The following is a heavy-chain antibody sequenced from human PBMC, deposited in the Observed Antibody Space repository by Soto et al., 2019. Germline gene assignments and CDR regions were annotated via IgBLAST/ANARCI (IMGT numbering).Heavy chain of an antibody. V-gene: IGHV3-30*04. D-gene: IGHD5-12*01. CDR2: ISYDGSNK. Sequence: PGGSLRLSCAASGFIFNGYGLHWVRQAPGKGLEWVAMISYDGSNKYYADSVKGRFTISRDNSKKKMYLQMNSLRPEDTAVYYCAREGNGYKYYFDYWGQGTLVTVSS. J-gene: IGHJ4*02. CDR1: GFIFNGYG. CDR3: AREGNGYKYYFDY.